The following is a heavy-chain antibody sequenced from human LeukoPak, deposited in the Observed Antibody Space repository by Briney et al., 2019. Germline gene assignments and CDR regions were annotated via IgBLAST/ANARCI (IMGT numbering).Heavy chain of an antibody. Sequence: GSSVKVSCEASGGTFSSYAISWVRQAPGQGLEWMGRIIPILGIANYAQKFQGRVTITADKSTSTAYMELSSLRSEDTAVYYCARDPRAYCGGDCYNWFDPWGQGTLVTVSS. D-gene: IGHD2-21*02. V-gene: IGHV1-69*04. CDR2: IIPILGIA. J-gene: IGHJ5*02. CDR1: GGTFSSYA. CDR3: ARDPRAYCGGDCYNWFDP.